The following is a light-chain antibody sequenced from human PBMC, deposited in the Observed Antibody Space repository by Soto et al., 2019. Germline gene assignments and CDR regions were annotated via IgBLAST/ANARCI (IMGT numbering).Light chain of an antibody. J-gene: IGKJ5*01. Sequence: GDRGTITCRASQSISSSLNWYQQKLGKAPKLLIYAASSLQSGVPSRFTGSGSGTDFTLTISSLQPEDFATYYCQQSYSTPITFGQGTRLEIK. CDR1: QSISSS. CDR3: QQSYSTPIT. CDR2: AAS. V-gene: IGKV1-39*01.